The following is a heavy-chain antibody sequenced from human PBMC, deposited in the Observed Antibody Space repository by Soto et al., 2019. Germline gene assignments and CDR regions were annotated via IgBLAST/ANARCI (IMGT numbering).Heavy chain of an antibody. V-gene: IGHV3-23*01. D-gene: IGHD2-21*01. J-gene: IGHJ4*02. Sequence: LRLSCTASEFTFYTYAMTWVRQAPGKGLEWVSSITDTGVSTYYADSVKGRFTISRDNSRNTLYLQMNSLRTDDTAVYYCAKDTPVVMFLFDSWGRGTLVTVSS. CDR1: EFTFYTYA. CDR2: ITDTGVST. CDR3: AKDTPVVMFLFDS.